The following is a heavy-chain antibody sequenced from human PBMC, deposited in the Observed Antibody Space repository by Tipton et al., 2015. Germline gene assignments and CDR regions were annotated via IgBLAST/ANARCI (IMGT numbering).Heavy chain of an antibody. V-gene: IGHV3-53*01. J-gene: IGHJ4*02. CDR2: LSLDGST. D-gene: IGHD3-22*01. Sequence: SLRLSCAASGFSVRSNYMSWVRQAPGKGLECVSVLSLDGSTNYADSVKGRFTISRDNSKHTLYLQMNSLRAEDTAIYYCARDPSHYFYDSSGYPDYWGQGTLVTVSS. CDR1: GFSVRSNY. CDR3: ARDPSHYFYDSSGYPDY.